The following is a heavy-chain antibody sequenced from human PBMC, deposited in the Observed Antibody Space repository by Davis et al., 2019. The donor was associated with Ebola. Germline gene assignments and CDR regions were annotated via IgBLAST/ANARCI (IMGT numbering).Heavy chain of an antibody. Sequence: AASVKVSCKASGYTFTSYGISWVRQAPGQGLEWMGWISAYNGNTNYAPKLQGRVTITRDTSASTAYMELSSLRSEDTAVYYCARGATGYCSSTSCYPLYYFDYWGQGTLVTVSS. CDR1: GYTFTSYG. D-gene: IGHD2-2*01. CDR2: ISAYNGNT. J-gene: IGHJ4*02. V-gene: IGHV1-18*01. CDR3: ARGATGYCSSTSCYPLYYFDY.